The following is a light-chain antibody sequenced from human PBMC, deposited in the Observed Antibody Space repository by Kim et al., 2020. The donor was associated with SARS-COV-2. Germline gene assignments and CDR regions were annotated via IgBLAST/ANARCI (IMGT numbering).Light chain of an antibody. V-gene: IGKV1-5*01. CDR3: QQYIRSPYT. CDR1: RLNETY. Sequence: SASGRNSVLLTRGNSRLNETYLAWYQHKPGNASALLIYQASSLNIGLPSRFSGSGSGTEFTLTIHSLAPDDFAIYYCQQYIRSPYTFGQGTKLEI. CDR2: QAS. J-gene: IGKJ2*01.